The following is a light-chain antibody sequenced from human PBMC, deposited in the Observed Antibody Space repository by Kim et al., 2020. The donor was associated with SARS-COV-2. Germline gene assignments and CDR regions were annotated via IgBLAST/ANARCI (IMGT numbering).Light chain of an antibody. CDR2: GKN. Sequence: GQTVRSTCQGDSLRSYYASWYQQKPGQAPVLVIYGKNNRPSGIPDRFSGSSSGNTASLTITGAQAEDEADYYCNYRDSSGNHLLYVFGTGTKVTVL. CDR3: NYRDSSGNHLLYV. J-gene: IGLJ1*01. V-gene: IGLV3-19*01. CDR1: SLRSYY.